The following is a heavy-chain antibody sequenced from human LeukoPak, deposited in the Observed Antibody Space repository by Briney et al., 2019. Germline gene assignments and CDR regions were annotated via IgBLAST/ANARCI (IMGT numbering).Heavy chain of an antibody. Sequence: SETLSLTCTVSGGSISSSSYCWGWIRQPPGKGLEWIGSIYYSGYTYYNPSLESRVTISVGTSKNQFSLKLSSVTAADTAIYYCAKHYMGSSYNRGLDYWGQGTLVTVSS. CDR2: IYYSGYT. J-gene: IGHJ4*02. CDR1: GGSISSSSYC. CDR3: AKHYMGSSYNRGLDY. D-gene: IGHD3-10*01. V-gene: IGHV4-39*01.